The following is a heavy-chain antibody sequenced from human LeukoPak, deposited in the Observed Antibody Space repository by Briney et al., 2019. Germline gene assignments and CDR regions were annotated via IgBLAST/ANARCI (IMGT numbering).Heavy chain of an antibody. CDR2: VSGSGGTT. CDR3: AKSSGWHF. J-gene: IGHJ4*02. V-gene: IGHV3-23*01. CDR1: GFTSSDYA. Sequence: GGSLRPSCAASGFTSSDYAMSWVRQAPGKGLEWVSVVSGSGGTTYYADSVKGRFTISRDNSKNTLYLQMNSLRAEDTAVYYCAKSSGWHFWGQGTLVTVSS. D-gene: IGHD6-19*01.